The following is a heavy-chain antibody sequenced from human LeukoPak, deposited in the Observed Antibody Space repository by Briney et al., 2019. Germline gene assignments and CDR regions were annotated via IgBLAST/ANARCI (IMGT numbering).Heavy chain of an antibody. CDR2: IWHDGSEK. J-gene: IGHJ4*02. V-gene: IGHV3-33*06. D-gene: IGHD1-26*01. Sequence: PGGSLRLSRVASGFAFSSYGMYWVRQDPGNGLEGVAVIWHDGSEKFYADSVRGRFTISRDNSKNTLFLQMNSLRAEDTAVYYCAKGSRETDFDYWGQGTLLTVSS. CDR3: AKGSRETDFDY. CDR1: GFAFSSYG.